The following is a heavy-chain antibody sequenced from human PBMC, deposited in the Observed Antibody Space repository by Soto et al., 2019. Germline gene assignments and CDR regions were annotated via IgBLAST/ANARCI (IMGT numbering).Heavy chain of an antibody. CDR2: ISYSGST. CDR3: ARVGSTVVTPVDV. CDR1: GGSISSGGYY. Sequence: QVQLQESGPGLVKPSQTLSLTCTVSGGSISSGGYYWSWIRQHPGKGLEWIGYISYSGSTYYNPALRSLVNITVDTSKYQFSLKLSSVPAADTAVYYWARVGSTVVTPVDVWGQGTTVTVSS. D-gene: IGHD4-17*01. J-gene: IGHJ6*02. V-gene: IGHV4-31*01.